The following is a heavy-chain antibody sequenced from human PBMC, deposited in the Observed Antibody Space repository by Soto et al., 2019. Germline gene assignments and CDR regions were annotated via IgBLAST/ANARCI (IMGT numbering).Heavy chain of an antibody. Sequence: EVQLVESGGGLVQPGGSLRLSCAASGFTFSNYWMHWVRQAPGKGLVWVSRINSDGTTINYADSVKGRFTISRDNAKNTLYLQMNSLRAEDTGVYYCSGLPYWVQGTLVTVSS. CDR3: SGLPY. CDR1: GFTFSNYW. D-gene: IGHD6-19*01. V-gene: IGHV3-74*01. J-gene: IGHJ4*02. CDR2: INSDGTTI.